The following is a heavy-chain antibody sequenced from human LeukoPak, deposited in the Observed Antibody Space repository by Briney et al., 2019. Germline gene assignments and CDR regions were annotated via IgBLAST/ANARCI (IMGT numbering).Heavy chain of an antibody. Sequence: PGGSLTLSCTASEFTFSTFWMSWARHAPGKGLEWVANIKAYGSVKHYVDSVEGRFSISRDNASSTLYLQMNSLRAEDRAGYYCVRDSDYQRNSGGLYAHYDALDIWGQGTMVTVSS. D-gene: IGHD2-21*01. CDR1: EFTFSTFW. CDR3: VRDSDYQRNSGGLYAHYDALDI. V-gene: IGHV3-7*01. CDR2: IKAYGSVK. J-gene: IGHJ3*02.